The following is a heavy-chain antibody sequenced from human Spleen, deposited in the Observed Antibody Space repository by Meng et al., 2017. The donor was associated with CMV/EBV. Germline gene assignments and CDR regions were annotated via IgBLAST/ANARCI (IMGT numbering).Heavy chain of an antibody. CDR1: GGSISSSSYY. CDR3: AREGVKLNWFDP. CDR2: IYYSGST. D-gene: IGHD3-3*01. J-gene: IGHJ5*02. V-gene: IGHV4-39*07. Sequence: TVSGGSISSSSYYWGWIRQPPGKGLEWIGSIYYSGSTYYNPSLKSRVTIPVDTSKNQFSLKLSSVTAADTAVYYCAREGVKLNWFDPWGQGTLVTVSS.